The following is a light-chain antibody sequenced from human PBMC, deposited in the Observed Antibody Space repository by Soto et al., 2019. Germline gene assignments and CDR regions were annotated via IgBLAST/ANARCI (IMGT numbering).Light chain of an antibody. CDR2: EVS. J-gene: IGLJ1*01. V-gene: IGLV2-23*02. CDR1: SSDVGSYNL. Sequence: QSALTQPASVSGSPGQSITISRTGTSSDVGSYNLVSWYQQHPGKAPKLMIYEVSKRPSGVSNRFSGSKSGNTASLTISGLQAEDEADYYCCSYAGSSTYVFGTGTKLTVL. CDR3: CSYAGSSTYV.